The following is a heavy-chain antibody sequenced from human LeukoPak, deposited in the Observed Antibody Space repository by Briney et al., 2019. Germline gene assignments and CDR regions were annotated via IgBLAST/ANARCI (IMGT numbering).Heavy chain of an antibody. CDR2: ISGSGGST. V-gene: IGHV3-23*01. D-gene: IGHD6-19*01. Sequence: GGSLRLSCAASGFTFSSYAMNWVRQAPGKGLEWVSAISGSGGSTYYADSVKGRFTISRDNSKNTLYLQMNSLRAEDTAVYYCAKGKDDSSGWYFFYWGQGTLVTVSS. CDR3: AKGKDDSSGWYFFY. J-gene: IGHJ4*02. CDR1: GFTFSSYA.